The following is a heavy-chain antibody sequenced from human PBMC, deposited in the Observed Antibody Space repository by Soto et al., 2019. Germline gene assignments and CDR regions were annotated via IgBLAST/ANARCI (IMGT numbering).Heavy chain of an antibody. CDR1: GFTFSSYG. CDR2: IWYDGSNK. Sequence: PGGSLRLSCAASGFTFSSYGMHWVRQAPGKGLEWVAVIWYDGSNKYYADSVKGRFTISRDNSKNTLYLQMNSLRAEDTAVYYCARDRGTSCFDIWGQGTMVTVSS. V-gene: IGHV3-33*01. CDR3: ARDRGTSCFDI. D-gene: IGHD2-2*01. J-gene: IGHJ3*02.